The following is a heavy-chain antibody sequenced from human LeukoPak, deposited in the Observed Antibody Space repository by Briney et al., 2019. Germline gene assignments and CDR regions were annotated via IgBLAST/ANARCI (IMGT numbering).Heavy chain of an antibody. CDR1: GFTFDDYA. D-gene: IGHD7-27*01. J-gene: IGHJ5*01. V-gene: IGHV3-9*01. CDR3: ARTGGYCTLNCRGMGNRFDS. Sequence: PGGFLRLSCAASGFTFDDYAMHWVRQAPGKGLEYVSGISWNSGSIGYADSVKGRFTISRDNAKNSLYLQLNSLGVEDTAVYFCARTGGYCTLNCRGMGNRFDSWGQGALVAVSS. CDR2: ISWNSGSI.